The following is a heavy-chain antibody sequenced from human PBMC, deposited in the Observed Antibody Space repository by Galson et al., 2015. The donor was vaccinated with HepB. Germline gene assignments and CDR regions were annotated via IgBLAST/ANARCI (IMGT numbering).Heavy chain of an antibody. D-gene: IGHD3-10*01. CDR1: GFTFDDYA. Sequence: SLRLSCAASGFTFDDYAMHWVRQAPGKGLEWVSGISWNSGSIGYADSVKGRFTISRDNAKNSLYLQMNSLRAEDTALYYCAKAGDYYGSGKLDYWGQGTLVTVSS. CDR3: AKAGDYYGSGKLDY. J-gene: IGHJ4*02. V-gene: IGHV3-9*01. CDR2: ISWNSGSI.